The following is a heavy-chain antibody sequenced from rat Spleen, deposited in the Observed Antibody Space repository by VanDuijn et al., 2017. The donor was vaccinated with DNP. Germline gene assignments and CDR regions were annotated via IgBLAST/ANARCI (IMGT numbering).Heavy chain of an antibody. J-gene: IGHJ2*01. Sequence: EVQLVESGGDLVQPGRSLKLSCVASGFTFNNYWMTWIRQVPGKGLEWVASITSSGGSTYYPDSVKGRFTISRDNAKNTLYLQMNSLRSEDTATYYCARGGTTSFDYWGQGVMVTVSS. V-gene: IGHV5-31*01. CDR1: GFTFNNYW. CDR2: ITSSGGST. D-gene: IGHD1-5*01. CDR3: ARGGTTSFDY.